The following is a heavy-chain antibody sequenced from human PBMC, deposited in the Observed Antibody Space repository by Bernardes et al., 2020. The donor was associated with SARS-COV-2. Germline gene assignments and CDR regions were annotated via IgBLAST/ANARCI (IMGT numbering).Heavy chain of an antibody. CDR1: VYSFTSYW. CDR2: IYPGDSDT. D-gene: IGHD3-3*01. CDR3: ARRPLYAFWSGYYPGDAFDI. Sequence: KQACKGSVYSFTSYWICWVRQMPGKGLEWMGIIYPGDSDTRYSPSFQGQVTISADKSISTAYLQWSSLKASDTAMYYCARRPLYAFWSGYYPGDAFDIWGQGTMVTVSS. J-gene: IGHJ3*02. V-gene: IGHV5-51*01.